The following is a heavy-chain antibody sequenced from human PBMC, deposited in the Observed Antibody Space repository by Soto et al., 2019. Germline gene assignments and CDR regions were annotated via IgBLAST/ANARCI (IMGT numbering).Heavy chain of an antibody. CDR2: INHSGST. Sequence: SETLSLTCAVYGGSFSGYYWSWIRQPPGKGLEWIGEINHSGSTNYNPSLKSRVTISVDTPKNQFSLKLSSVTAADTAVYYCARGRRGSVAVPAAAPNWGKGTTVTVSS. CDR1: GGSFSGYY. D-gene: IGHD2-2*01. CDR3: ARGRRGSVAVPAAAPN. J-gene: IGHJ6*04. V-gene: IGHV4-34*01.